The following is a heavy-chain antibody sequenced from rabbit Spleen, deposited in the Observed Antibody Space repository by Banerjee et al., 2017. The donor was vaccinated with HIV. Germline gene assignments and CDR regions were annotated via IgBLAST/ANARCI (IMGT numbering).Heavy chain of an antibody. J-gene: IGHJ6*01. V-gene: IGHV1S45*01. D-gene: IGHD8-1*01. CDR2: IRIGNSPKT. CDR3: ARDSGTSFSSYGMDL. Sequence: QEQLVESGGGLVQPGGSLTLTCKASGLDFSSSAYMCWVRQAPGKGLEWIADIRIGNSPKTYYASWARGRFTISKTSSTTVTLQMTSLTAADTATYFCARDSGTSFSSYGMDLWGPGTLVTVS. CDR1: GLDFSSSAY.